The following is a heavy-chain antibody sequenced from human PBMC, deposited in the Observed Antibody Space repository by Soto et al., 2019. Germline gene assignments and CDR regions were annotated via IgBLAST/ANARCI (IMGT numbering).Heavy chain of an antibody. Sequence: SETLSLTCTVSGGSVSSGSYYWSWIRQPPGKGLEWIGYIYYSGSTNYNPSLKSRVTISVDTSKNQFSLKLSSVTAADTAVYYCARAVRTYYDFWSGSDPCWFDPWGQGTLVTVSS. V-gene: IGHV4-61*01. D-gene: IGHD3-3*01. CDR2: IYYSGST. J-gene: IGHJ5*02. CDR3: ARAVRTYYDFWSGSDPCWFDP. CDR1: GGSVSSGSYY.